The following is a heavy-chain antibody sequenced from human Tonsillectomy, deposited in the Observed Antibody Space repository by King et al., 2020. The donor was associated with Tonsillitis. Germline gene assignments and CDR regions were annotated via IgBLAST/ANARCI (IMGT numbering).Heavy chain of an antibody. J-gene: IGHJ4*02. CDR2: IYHSENT. D-gene: IGHD5-24*01. Sequence: VQLQESGPGLVKPSGTLSLTCAVSGVSINTTKWWSWVRQPPGKGLEWIGEIYHSENTNYNPSLKSRVTVSIDKSKNQFSLKLTSVTAADTAVYFCATCDAGYSTHFEYWGQGTLVTVSS. CDR3: ATCDAGYSTHFEY. V-gene: IGHV4-4*02. CDR1: GVSINTTKW.